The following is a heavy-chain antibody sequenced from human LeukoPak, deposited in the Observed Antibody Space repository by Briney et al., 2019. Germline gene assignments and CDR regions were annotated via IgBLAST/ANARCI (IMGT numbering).Heavy chain of an antibody. J-gene: IGHJ4*02. CDR3: AKDSGDPVGFFDY. CDR2: ISGSGGST. V-gene: IGHV3-23*01. CDR1: GFTVSSNY. Sequence: GGSLRLSCAASGFTVSSNYMSWVRQAPGKGLEWVSAISGSGGSTYYADSVKGRFTISRDNSKNTLYLQMNSLRAEDTAVYYCAKDSGDPVGFFDYWGQGTLVTVSS. D-gene: IGHD4-17*01.